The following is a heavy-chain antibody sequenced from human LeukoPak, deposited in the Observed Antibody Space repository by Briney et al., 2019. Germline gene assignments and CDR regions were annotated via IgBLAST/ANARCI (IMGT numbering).Heavy chain of an antibody. CDR2: INHSGST. CDR1: GGSFSGYY. Sequence: SETLSLTCAVYGGSFSGYYWSWIRQPPGKGLEWIGEINHSGSTNYNPSLKSRVTISVDTSKNQFSLKLSSVTAADTAVYYCAREAGPFDPWGQGTLVTVSS. V-gene: IGHV4-34*01. J-gene: IGHJ5*02. CDR3: AREAGPFDP.